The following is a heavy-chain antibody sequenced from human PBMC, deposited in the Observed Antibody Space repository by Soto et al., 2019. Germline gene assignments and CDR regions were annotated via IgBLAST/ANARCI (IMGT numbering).Heavy chain of an antibody. V-gene: IGHV3-48*04. Sequence: ESGGGLVQPGGSLRLSCAASGFTFSSYSMNWVRQAPGKGLEWVSFINSGSSAIYYADSVRGRFTVSRDNARKSLYLQMNSLRAEDTAVYYCARDIPSGYWGQGTLVTVSS. J-gene: IGHJ4*02. CDR3: ARDIPSGY. CDR1: GFTFSSYS. CDR2: INSGSSAI.